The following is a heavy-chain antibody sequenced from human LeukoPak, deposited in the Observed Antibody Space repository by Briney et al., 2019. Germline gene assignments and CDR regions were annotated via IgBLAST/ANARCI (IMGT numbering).Heavy chain of an antibody. D-gene: IGHD1-26*01. CDR1: GGTFSSYA. CDR3: TTDGPGGATGDY. Sequence: SVKVSCKASGGTFSSYAISWVRQAPGQGLEWMGRIIPILGIANYAQKFQGRVTITADKSTSTAYMELSSLRSEDTAVYYCTTDGPGGATGDYWGQGTLVTVSS. CDR2: IIPILGIA. J-gene: IGHJ4*02. V-gene: IGHV1-69*04.